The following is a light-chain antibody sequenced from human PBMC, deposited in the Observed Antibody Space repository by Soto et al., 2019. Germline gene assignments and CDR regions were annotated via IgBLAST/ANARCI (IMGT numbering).Light chain of an antibody. CDR2: GAS. CDR3: QQYNSYGIT. Sequence: ETVMTQSPATLSVSPGETATLSCRASQNVYTNLAWYQQKPGQAPRLVLYGASTRATGVPARFSGSGSGAEFTLTISSLQPDDFATYYCQQYNSYGITFGQGTRLE. CDR1: QNVYTN. J-gene: IGKJ5*01. V-gene: IGKV3-15*01.